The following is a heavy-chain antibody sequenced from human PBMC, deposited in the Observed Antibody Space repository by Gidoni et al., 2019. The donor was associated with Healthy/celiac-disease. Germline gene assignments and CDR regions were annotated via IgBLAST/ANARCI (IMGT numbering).Heavy chain of an antibody. Sequence: EVQLLESGGGLVQPGGSLRLSCAASGFTFSRYARSWVRQAPGKGLEWVSAISGSGGSKYYADSVKGRFTSSRDNSKNTLYLQMNSLRAEDTAVYYCAKDRRAVAGPANWFDPWGQGTLVTVSS. V-gene: IGHV3-23*01. J-gene: IGHJ5*02. CDR1: GFTFSRYA. D-gene: IGHD6-19*01. CDR2: ISGSGGSK. CDR3: AKDRRAVAGPANWFDP.